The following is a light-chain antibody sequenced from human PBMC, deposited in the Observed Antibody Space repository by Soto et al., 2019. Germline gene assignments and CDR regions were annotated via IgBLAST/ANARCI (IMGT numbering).Light chain of an antibody. CDR2: GAS. Sequence: EIVLTQSPGTLSLSPXEXATLSCRASQSVSSSYLAWYQQKPGQAPRLLIYGASSRATGIPDRFSGSGSGTEFTLTISSLQSEDFAVYYCQQYNNWPITFGQGTRLEIK. J-gene: IGKJ5*01. V-gene: IGKV3-20*01. CDR1: QSVSSSY. CDR3: QQYNNWPIT.